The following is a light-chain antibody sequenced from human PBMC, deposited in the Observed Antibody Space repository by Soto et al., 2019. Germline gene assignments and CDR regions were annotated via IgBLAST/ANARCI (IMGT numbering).Light chain of an antibody. CDR2: EVS. CDR3: SSYTTANTYV. CDR1: TSDLAGYNY. V-gene: IGLV2-14*01. J-gene: IGLJ1*01. Sequence: QSALTQPASVSGSPGQSITISCTGTTSDLAGYNYVSWYQQYPGKAPKLMIYEVSNRPSGVSNRFSGSKSGNTASLTISGLQAEDEADYYCSSYTTANTYVFGTGTKVTVL.